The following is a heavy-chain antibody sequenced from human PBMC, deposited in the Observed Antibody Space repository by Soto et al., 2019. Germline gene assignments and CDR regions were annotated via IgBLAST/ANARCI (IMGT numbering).Heavy chain of an antibody. Sequence: PGGSLRLSCAASGFTVSSNYMSWVRHAPGKGLEWVSVIYSGGSTYYADSVKGRFTISRDNSKNTLYLQMNSLSAEDTAVYYCARDEYYGSGSYYTDGMDVWGQGTTVTVSS. V-gene: IGHV3-53*01. CDR1: GFTVSSNY. CDR2: IYSGGST. D-gene: IGHD3-10*01. J-gene: IGHJ6*02. CDR3: ARDEYYGSGSYYTDGMDV.